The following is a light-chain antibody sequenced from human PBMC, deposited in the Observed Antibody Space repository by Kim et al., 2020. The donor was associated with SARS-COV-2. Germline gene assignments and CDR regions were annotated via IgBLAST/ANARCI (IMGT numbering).Light chain of an antibody. CDR3: SSYAGSNNLV. CDR2: EVS. V-gene: IGLV2-8*01. Sequence: GQSVAISCTGTSSDVGGYTYVSWYHQHPGKAPNLMIYEVSKRPSGVPDRFSGSKSGNTASLTVSGLQAEDEADYYCSSYAGSNNLVFGGGTQLTVL. J-gene: IGLJ3*02. CDR1: SSDVGGYTY.